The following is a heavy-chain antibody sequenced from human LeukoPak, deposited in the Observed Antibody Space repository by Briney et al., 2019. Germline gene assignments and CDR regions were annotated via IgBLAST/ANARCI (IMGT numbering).Heavy chain of an antibody. CDR3: AKGTETYYYGSGS. V-gene: IGHV3-23*01. J-gene: IGHJ5*02. CDR2: ISGSGGST. Sequence: GGSLRLSCAASGFTFSSYVMHWVRQAPGKGLEWVSAISGSGGSTYYADSVKGRFTISRDNSKNTLYLQMNSLRAEDTAVYYCAKGTETYYYGSGSWGQGTLVTVSS. D-gene: IGHD3-10*01. CDR1: GFTFSSYV.